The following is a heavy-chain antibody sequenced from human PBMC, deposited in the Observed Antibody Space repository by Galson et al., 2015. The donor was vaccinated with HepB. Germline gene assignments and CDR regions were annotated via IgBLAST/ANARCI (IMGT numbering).Heavy chain of an antibody. CDR1: GFTFSSYW. CDR3: ARVTIVRGVSH. D-gene: IGHD3-10*01. Sequence: SLRLSCAASGFTFSSYWMHWVRQAPGKGLVWVSRINSDGSSTSYADSVKGRFTISRDNTKNTLYLQLNSLRPEDTAVYYCARVTIVRGVSHWGQGTLVTVSS. V-gene: IGHV3-74*01. CDR2: INSDGSST. J-gene: IGHJ4*02.